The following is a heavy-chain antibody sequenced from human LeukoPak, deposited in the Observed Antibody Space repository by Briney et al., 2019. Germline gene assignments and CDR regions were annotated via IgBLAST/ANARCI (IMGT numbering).Heavy chain of an antibody. D-gene: IGHD1-26*01. CDR3: AREGGWELHQDAFDI. J-gene: IGHJ3*02. V-gene: IGHV3-21*01. Sequence: GGSLRLSCAASGFIFSSYSMNWVRQAPGKGLEWVSSISSSGSSIYYADSVKGRFTISRDNAKNSLYLQMNSLRAEDTAVYYCAREGGWELHQDAFDIWGQGTMVTVSS. CDR2: ISSSGSSI. CDR1: GFIFSSYS.